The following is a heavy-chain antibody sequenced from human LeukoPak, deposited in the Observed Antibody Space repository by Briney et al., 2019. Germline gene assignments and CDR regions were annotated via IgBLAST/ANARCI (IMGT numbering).Heavy chain of an antibody. J-gene: IGHJ4*02. Sequence: GGSLRLSCAASGFTFSSYAMSWVRQAPGKGLEWVSAISGSGGSTYYADSVKGRFTISRDNSKNTLYLQMSGLRAEDTAVYYGAKAVPAHTYYFDYWGQRTLVTASP. CDR2: ISGSGGST. CDR1: GFTFSSYA. D-gene: IGHD2-2*01. V-gene: IGHV3-23*01. CDR3: AKAVPAHTYYFDY.